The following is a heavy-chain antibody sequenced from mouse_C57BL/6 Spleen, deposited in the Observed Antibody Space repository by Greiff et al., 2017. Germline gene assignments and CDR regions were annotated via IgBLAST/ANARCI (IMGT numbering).Heavy chain of an antibody. D-gene: IGHD4-1*01. Sequence: EVQRVESGGGLVQPGGSLSLSCAASGFTFTAYYMSWVRQPPGKALEWLGFIRNKANGYTTEYSASVKGRFTISRDNSQSILYLQMNALRAEDSATYYWARSGNWERMDYWGKGTSVTVSS. CDR2: IRNKANGYTT. J-gene: IGHJ4*01. CDR3: ARSGNWERMDY. CDR1: GFTFTAYY. V-gene: IGHV7-3*01.